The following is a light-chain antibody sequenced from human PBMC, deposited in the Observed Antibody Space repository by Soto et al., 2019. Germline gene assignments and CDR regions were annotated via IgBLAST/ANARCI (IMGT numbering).Light chain of an antibody. Sequence: DIVLTQTPLSLSVTPGQPASISCRSSQSLLHGDGKTYLYWFVQNLGQPPQLLIYEVYKQFSGVXDMXSGSGSGTDFTLTITRVEAEDVGTYYCMQSTQLPLTFGGGTKVEIK. J-gene: IGKJ4*01. CDR1: QSLLHGDGKTY. CDR2: EVY. CDR3: MQSTQLPLT. V-gene: IGKV2D-29*01.